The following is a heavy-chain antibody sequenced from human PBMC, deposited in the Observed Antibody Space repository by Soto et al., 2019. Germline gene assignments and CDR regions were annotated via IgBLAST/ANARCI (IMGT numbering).Heavy chain of an antibody. J-gene: IGHJ6*02. V-gene: IGHV1-46*01. CDR2: IYPRGGST. CDR3: ARVGYSSTGTTLHFHGLDV. D-gene: IGHD3-22*01. CDR1: GYNFTSHY. Sequence: ASVKVSCKTSGYNFTSHYIHWVRQAPGQRLESMGIIYPRGGSTIYAQKFQGKVTMTRDTSTHTLYMELSSLRSEDTAIYYCARVGYSSTGTTLHFHGLDVWGQGTTVTVS.